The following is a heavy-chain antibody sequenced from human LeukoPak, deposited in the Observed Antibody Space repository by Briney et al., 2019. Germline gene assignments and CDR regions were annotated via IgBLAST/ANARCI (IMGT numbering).Heavy chain of an antibody. J-gene: IGHJ4*02. CDR3: ARESTVTGGISYFDY. CDR1: GFTFSSYS. Sequence: SLRLSCAASGFTFSSYSMNWVRQAPGKGLEWVSSISSSSSYIYYADSVKGRFTISRDNAKKSLYRQMNSLRAEDTAVYYCARESTVTGGISYFDYWGQGTLVTVSS. D-gene: IGHD4-17*01. V-gene: IGHV3-21*01. CDR2: ISSSSSYI.